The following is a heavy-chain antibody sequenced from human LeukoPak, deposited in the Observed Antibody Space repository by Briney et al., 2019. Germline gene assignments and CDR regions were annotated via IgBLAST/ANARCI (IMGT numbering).Heavy chain of an antibody. CDR1: GYTLTELS. Sequence: ASVKVSCKVSGYTLTELSMHSVRQAPGKGLEWMGGFDPEDGETIYAQKFQGRVTMTEDTSTDTAYMQLSRLRSEDTDVYYCATGVYSRSWYYFDYWGQGTLVTVSS. CDR2: FDPEDGET. D-gene: IGHD6-13*01. V-gene: IGHV1-24*01. J-gene: IGHJ4*02. CDR3: ATGVYSRSWYYFDY.